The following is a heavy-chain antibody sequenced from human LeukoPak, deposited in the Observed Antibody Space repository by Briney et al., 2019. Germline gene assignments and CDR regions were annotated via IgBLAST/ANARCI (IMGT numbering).Heavy chain of an antibody. Sequence: ASVKLSCKASGGTFSSYAISWVRQAPGHRREWMGGIIPIFGTANYAQKFQGRVTITTDESTSTAYMELSSLRSEDTAVYYCARESPGWENWGQGTLVTVSS. CDR3: ARESPGWEN. CDR1: GGTFSSYA. V-gene: IGHV1-69*05. D-gene: IGHD6-19*01. CDR2: IIPIFGTA. J-gene: IGHJ4*02.